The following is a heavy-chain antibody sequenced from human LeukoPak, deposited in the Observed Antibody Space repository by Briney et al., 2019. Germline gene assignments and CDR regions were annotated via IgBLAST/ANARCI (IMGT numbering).Heavy chain of an antibody. V-gene: IGHV4-59*08. CDR1: GGSISSYY. D-gene: IGHD3-10*01. J-gene: IGHJ5*02. CDR2: IYYSGST. CDR3: ARVRRITVVREIRSDWFDP. Sequence: SETLSLTCTVSGGSISSYYWSWIRQPPGKGLEWIGYIYYSGSTNYNPSLKSRVTISVDTSKNQFSLNLSSVTAADTAVYYCARVRRITVVREIRSDWFDPWGQGTLVTVSS.